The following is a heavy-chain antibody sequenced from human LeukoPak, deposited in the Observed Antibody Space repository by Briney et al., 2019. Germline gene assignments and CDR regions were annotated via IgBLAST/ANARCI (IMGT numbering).Heavy chain of an antibody. V-gene: IGHV1-69*04. CDR1: GGTFSSYA. D-gene: IGHD3-16*02. J-gene: IGHJ4*02. CDR3: ARSDDYVWGSYRSFDY. Sequence: SVKVSCKASGGTFSSYAISWVRQAPGQGLEWMGRIIPILGIANYAQKFQGRVTITADKSTSIAYMELSSLRSEDTAVYYCARSDDYVWGSYRSFDYWGQGTLVTVSS. CDR2: IIPILGIA.